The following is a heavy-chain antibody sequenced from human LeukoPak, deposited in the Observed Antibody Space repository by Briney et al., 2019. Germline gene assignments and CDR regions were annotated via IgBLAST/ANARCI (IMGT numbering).Heavy chain of an antibody. Sequence: SETLSLTCTVSGGSISSYYWSWIRQPPGNGLEWNGYIYYSGSTNYNPSLKSRVTISVATSKNQFSLKLSSVTAADTAVYYCASGYCSSTSCLFDPWGQGTLVTVSS. CDR3: ASGYCSSTSCLFDP. D-gene: IGHD2-2*03. CDR1: GGSISSYY. V-gene: IGHV4-59*01. J-gene: IGHJ5*02. CDR2: IYYSGST.